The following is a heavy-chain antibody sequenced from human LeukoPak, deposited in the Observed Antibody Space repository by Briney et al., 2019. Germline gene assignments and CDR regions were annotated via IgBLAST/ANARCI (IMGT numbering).Heavy chain of an antibody. Sequence: PSETLSLTCTVSGYSISSGYYWSWIRQPPGKGLEWIGEINHSGSTNYNPSLKSRVTISVDTSKNQFSLKLSSVTAADTAVYYCARRASYLGNYYYYYYMDVWGKGTTVTISS. CDR1: GYSISSGYY. CDR3: ARRASYLGNYYYYYYMDV. J-gene: IGHJ6*03. V-gene: IGHV4-38-2*02. D-gene: IGHD3-16*02. CDR2: INHSGST.